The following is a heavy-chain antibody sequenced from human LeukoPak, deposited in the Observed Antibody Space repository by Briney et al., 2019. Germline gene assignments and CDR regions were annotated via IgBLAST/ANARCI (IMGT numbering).Heavy chain of an antibody. D-gene: IGHD1-26*01. Sequence: SETLSLTSTVSGGSISSYYWSWIRQPPGKGLEWIGYIYYSGSTNYNPSLKSRVTISVDTSKNQFSLKLSSVTAADTAVYYCARHPAVGATRSWYFDLWGRGTLVTVSS. CDR1: GGSISSYY. CDR2: IYYSGST. CDR3: ARHPAVGATRSWYFDL. V-gene: IGHV4-59*08. J-gene: IGHJ2*01.